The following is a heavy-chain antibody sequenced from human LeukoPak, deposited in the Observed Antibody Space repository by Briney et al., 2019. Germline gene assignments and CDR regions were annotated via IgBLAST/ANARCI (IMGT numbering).Heavy chain of an antibody. D-gene: IGHD2-15*01. Sequence: SETLSLTCTVSGGSISNYYWIWIRQPPGKGLEWIGHISYSGSTNYNPSLKSRVTISVDTSKNQFSLKVTSVTAADTAVYYCGGGHEGVVGWSAPWGRGPLVTVSS. CDR2: ISYSGST. CDR1: GGSISNYY. J-gene: IGHJ5*02. V-gene: IGHV4-59*01. CDR3: GGGHEGVVGWSAP.